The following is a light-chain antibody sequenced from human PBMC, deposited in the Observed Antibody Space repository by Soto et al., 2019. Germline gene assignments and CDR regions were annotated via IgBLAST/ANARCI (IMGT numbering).Light chain of an antibody. V-gene: IGLV2-14*03. CDR3: SSYTRSNTYV. J-gene: IGLJ1*01. CDR1: SSDVGDYNY. Sequence: QSALTQPASVSGSPGQSITISCSGTSSDVGDYNYVSWYQQHPGKAPKLLIYDVTRRPSGVSTRFSGSKSGNTASLTISGLQGEDEADYYCSSYTRSNTYVFGTGTKLTVL. CDR2: DVT.